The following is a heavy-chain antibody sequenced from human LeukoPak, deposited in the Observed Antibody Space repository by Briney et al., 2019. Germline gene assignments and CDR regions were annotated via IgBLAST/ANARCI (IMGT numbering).Heavy chain of an antibody. CDR1: GGSISSGGYY. CDR3: ARDLNGGNSGWFDP. J-gene: IGHJ5*02. Sequence: SQTLSLTCTVSGGSISSGGYYWSWIRQHPGKGLEWIGYIYYSGSTYYNPSLKSRVTISVDTSKNQFSLKLSSVTAADTAVYYCARDLNGGNSGWFDPWGQGTLVTVSS. D-gene: IGHD4-23*01. V-gene: IGHV4-31*03. CDR2: IYYSGST.